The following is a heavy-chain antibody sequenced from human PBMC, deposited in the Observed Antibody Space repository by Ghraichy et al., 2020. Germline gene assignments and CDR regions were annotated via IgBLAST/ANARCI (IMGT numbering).Heavy chain of an antibody. CDR1: GGSFSGYY. CDR3: ARGRRPLRIAVAGKGWFDP. CDR2: INHSGST. J-gene: IGHJ5*02. D-gene: IGHD6-19*01. V-gene: IGHV4-34*01. Sequence: SETLSLTCAVYGGSFSGYYWSWIRQPPGKGLEWIGEINHSGSTNYNPSLKSRVTISVDTSKNQFSLKLSSVTAADTAVYYCARGRRPLRIAVAGKGWFDPWGQGTLVTVSS.